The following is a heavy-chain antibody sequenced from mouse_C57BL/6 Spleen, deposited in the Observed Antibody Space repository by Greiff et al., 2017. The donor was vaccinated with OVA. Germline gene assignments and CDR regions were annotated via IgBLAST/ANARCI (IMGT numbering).Heavy chain of an antibody. CDR3: ARDYYGSSPGFAY. CDR1: GYTFTDYN. J-gene: IGHJ3*01. Sequence: EVQLQQSGPELVKPGASVKIPCKASGYTFTDYNMDWVKQSHGKSLEWIGDINPNNGGTNYNQKFKGKATLTVDKSSSTAYMELRSLTSEDTAVYYCARDYYGSSPGFAYWGQGTLVTVSA. D-gene: IGHD1-1*01. CDR2: INPNNGGT. V-gene: IGHV1-18*01.